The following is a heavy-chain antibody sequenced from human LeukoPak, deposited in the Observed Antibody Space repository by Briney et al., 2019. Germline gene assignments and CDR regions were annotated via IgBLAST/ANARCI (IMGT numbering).Heavy chain of an antibody. J-gene: IGHJ5*02. CDR2: IYTSGSI. V-gene: IGHV4-4*07. D-gene: IGHD3-10*01. CDR1: GGSISSYY. Sequence: SETLSLTCTVSGGSISSYYWSWIRQPAGKGLEWIGRIYTSGSITYNPSLKSRVSMSVDTSKNQFSLKLSSVTAADTAVYYCARDSGTTGEVKFDPWGRGTLVTVSS. CDR3: ARDSGTTGEVKFDP.